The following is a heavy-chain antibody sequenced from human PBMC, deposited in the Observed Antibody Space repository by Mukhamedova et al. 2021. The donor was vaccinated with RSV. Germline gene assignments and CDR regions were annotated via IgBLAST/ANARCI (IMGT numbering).Heavy chain of an antibody. CDR3: ARGLGAFDI. Sequence: QWYQRRVTMTRNTSISTAYMELSSLRSEDTAVYYCARGLGAFDIWGQGTMVTVSS. J-gene: IGHJ3*02. V-gene: IGHV1-8*01.